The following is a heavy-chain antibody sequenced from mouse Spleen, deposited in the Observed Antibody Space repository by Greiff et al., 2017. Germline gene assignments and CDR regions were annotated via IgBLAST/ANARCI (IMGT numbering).Heavy chain of an antibody. J-gene: IGHJ2*01. V-gene: IGHV1-19*01. CDR1: GYTFTDYY. CDR3: ARGDGYDRFFDY. CDR2: INPYNGGT. Sequence: VQLKQSGPVLVKPGASVKMSCKASGYTFTDYYMNWVKQSHGKSLEWIGVINPYNGGTSYNQKFKGKATLTVDKSSSTAYMELNSLTSEDSAVYYCARGDGYDRFFDYWGQGTTLTVSS. D-gene: IGHD2-2*01.